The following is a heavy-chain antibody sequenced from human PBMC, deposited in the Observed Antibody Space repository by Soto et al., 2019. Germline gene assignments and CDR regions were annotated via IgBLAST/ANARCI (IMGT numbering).Heavy chain of an antibody. CDR2: INPNSGGT. CDR3: ARDGGIYDSSGLPTVLRAYWYFDL. J-gene: IGHJ2*01. CDR1: GYTFTGQY. D-gene: IGHD3-22*01. Sequence: QVQLVQSGAEVKKPGASVKVSCKASGYTFTGQYMHWVRQAPGQGLEWMGWINPNSGGTNYAQKFQGWVTMTRDTSISTAYMELSRLKSDDTAVYYCARDGGIYDSSGLPTVLRAYWYFDLWGRGTLVTVSS. V-gene: IGHV1-2*04.